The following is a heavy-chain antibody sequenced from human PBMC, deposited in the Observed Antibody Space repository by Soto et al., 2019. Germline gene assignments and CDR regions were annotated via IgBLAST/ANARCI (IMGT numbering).Heavy chain of an antibody. CDR1: GFTFNSHT. V-gene: IGHV3-48*04. CDR2: ISDSSSTI. CDR3: TRELGY. J-gene: IGHJ4*02. Sequence: EVQLVESGGGLVQPGGSLRLSCAASGFTFNSHTMNWVRQAPGKGLEWLSYISDSSSTIYYADSVKGRFTISRDNAKNSLYLQMHSLRAEDTAVYYCTRELGYWGQGTLVTVSA.